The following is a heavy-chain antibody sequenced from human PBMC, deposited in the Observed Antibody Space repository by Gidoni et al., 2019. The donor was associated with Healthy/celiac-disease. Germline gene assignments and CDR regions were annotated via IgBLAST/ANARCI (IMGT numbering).Heavy chain of an antibody. D-gene: IGHD3-10*01. Sequence: QVQLVQTGAEVKKPGSSVKVSCKASGGTFSSYTISWVRQAPGQGLEWMGRIIPILGIANYAQKFQGRVTITADKSTSTAYMELSSLRSEDTAVYYCARDLPMVQGVIGYWGQGTLVTVSS. CDR2: IIPILGIA. V-gene: IGHV1-69*08. CDR1: GGTFSSYT. J-gene: IGHJ4*02. CDR3: ARDLPMVQGVIGY.